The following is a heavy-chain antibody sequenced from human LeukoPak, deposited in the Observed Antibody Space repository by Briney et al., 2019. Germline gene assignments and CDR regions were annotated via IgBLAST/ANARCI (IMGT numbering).Heavy chain of an antibody. V-gene: IGHV3-30*02. CDR1: RFTFSNFD. J-gene: IGHJ4*02. Sequence: GGSLRLSCAASRFTFSNFDMHWVRQAPGKGLEWVTFIRFDGSNEYYADSVRGRFTISRDNSKNTLYLQMSSLRPEGTAVYYCARQIGVSIDYWGQGTLVTVSS. CDR3: ARQIGVSIDY. CDR2: IRFDGSNE. D-gene: IGHD5/OR15-5a*01.